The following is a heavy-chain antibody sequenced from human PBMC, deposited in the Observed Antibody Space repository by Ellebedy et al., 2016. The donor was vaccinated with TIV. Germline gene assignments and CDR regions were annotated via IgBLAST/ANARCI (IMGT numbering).Heavy chain of an antibody. CDR3: ARTDPWQPINN. V-gene: IGHV4-39*01. CDR1: GCSVSSTRYY. CDR2: VYYSGSP. J-gene: IGHJ4*02. D-gene: IGHD2-21*02. Sequence: MPSETLSLTCSVSGCSVSSTRYYWAWIRQPPGKGLEYIGSVYYSGSPYYNPSFKSRVTLSADTSKNQFSQNLRTVTAANTAVYYCARTDPWQPINNWGQGILVTVSS.